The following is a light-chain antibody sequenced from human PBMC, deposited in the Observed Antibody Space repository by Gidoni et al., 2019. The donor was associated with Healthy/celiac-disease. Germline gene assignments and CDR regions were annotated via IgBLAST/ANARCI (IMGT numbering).Light chain of an antibody. CDR2: DAS. CDR1: QNIRNF. CDR3: QHDDSYPFT. V-gene: IGKV1-16*02. Sequence: IQMTQSPSSLSASVGDRVTITCRASQNIRNFLAWFQQEPGKAPKSLIYDASSLQRGVPSKFSGSGSGTDFTLTISGLQPEDCATYYCQHDDSYPFTIGPGTKVELK. J-gene: IGKJ3*01.